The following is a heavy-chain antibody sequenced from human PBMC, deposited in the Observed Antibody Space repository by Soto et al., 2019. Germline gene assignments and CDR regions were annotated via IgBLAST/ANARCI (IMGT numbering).Heavy chain of an antibody. CDR1: GQSFSGHS. CDR3: ARGSGIVALPGELEDVKYDY. V-gene: IGHV4-34*01. J-gene: IGHJ4*02. Sequence: QVQLQQWGAGLVKPSETLSLSCAVYGQSFSGHSWAWIRQPPGKGLEWIGEINESGSTYYNPSLNSRFTISTDTSKNQFSLKLSSVSAADTAAYFCARGSGIVALPGELEDVKYDYWGQGTLVNVSS. CDR2: INESGST. D-gene: IGHD1-1*01.